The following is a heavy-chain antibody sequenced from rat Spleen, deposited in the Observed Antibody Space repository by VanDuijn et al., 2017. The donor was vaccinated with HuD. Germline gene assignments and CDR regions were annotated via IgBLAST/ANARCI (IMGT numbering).Heavy chain of an antibody. J-gene: IGHJ2*01. Sequence: QVQLKESGPGLVQPSQTLSLTCTVSGLSLTSNSVNWIRQPPGKGLEWVGVISSRGGTYYNSGLKSRLRISRDTSKSQLFLKINSPQIEDTATYFCARADVAAISTDGIWGQGIMVTVSS. V-gene: IGHV2-47*01. CDR2: ISSRGGT. CDR1: GLSLTSNS. CDR3: ARADVAAISTDGI. D-gene: IGHD1-2*01.